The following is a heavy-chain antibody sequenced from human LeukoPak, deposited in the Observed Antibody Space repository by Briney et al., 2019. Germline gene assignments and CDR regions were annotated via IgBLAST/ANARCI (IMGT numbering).Heavy chain of an antibody. V-gene: IGHV3-21*01. Sequence: GGSLRLSCAASGFTFSSFAMTWARQAPGKRLERVSSMSSGGTYIYYPDSVRGRFTISRDNAKNSLYLLMNNLRAEDTGVYYCARDRPTGASRVFLVQWGQGTLVTVSS. CDR1: GFTFSSFA. J-gene: IGHJ4*02. D-gene: IGHD3-3*01. CDR2: MSSGGTYI. CDR3: ARDRPTGASRVFLVQ.